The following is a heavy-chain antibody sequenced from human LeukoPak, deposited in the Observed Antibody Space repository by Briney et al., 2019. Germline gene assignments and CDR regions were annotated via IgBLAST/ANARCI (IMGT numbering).Heavy chain of an antibody. Sequence: SETLSLTCTVSGGSISSSSYYWSWIRQPPGKGLEWIGYISYSGNTNYNPSLKSRVTISVDTSKNQFSLKLSSVTAADTAVYYCARGRTYRSSSWFDPWGQGTPVTVSS. D-gene: IGHD6-6*01. CDR3: ARGRTYRSSSWFDP. J-gene: IGHJ5*02. CDR2: ISYSGNT. CDR1: GGSISSSSYY. V-gene: IGHV4-61*01.